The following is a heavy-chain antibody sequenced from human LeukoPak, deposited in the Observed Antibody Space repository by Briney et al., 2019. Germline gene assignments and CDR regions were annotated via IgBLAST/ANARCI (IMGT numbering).Heavy chain of an antibody. Sequence: PSETLSLTCTPSGGSISRYYWSWIRQPAGKALEWIGRIYTSGSSKDNPSLKSQVTRSVDTSKNQFSLKRSSVTAADTAVYYCARDWCGGDCYDYWGQGTLVTVSS. D-gene: IGHD2-21*01. CDR3: ARDWCGGDCYDY. CDR2: IYTSGSS. J-gene: IGHJ4*02. CDR1: GGSISRYY. V-gene: IGHV4-4*07.